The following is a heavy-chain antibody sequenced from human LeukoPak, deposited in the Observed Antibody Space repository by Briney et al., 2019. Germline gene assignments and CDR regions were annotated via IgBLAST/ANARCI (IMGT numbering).Heavy chain of an antibody. D-gene: IGHD3-3*01. CDR1: ADSVFSNSAG. Sequence: SQTLSLTCVISADSVFSNSAGWNWIRQSPSRGLEWLGRTYYRYKWYNDYAVSVKSRITINPDTSKNQFSLQLNSVTPEDTAVYYCARLPLTIFGWGNGMDVWGQGTTVTVSS. J-gene: IGHJ6*02. V-gene: IGHV6-1*01. CDR2: TYYRYKWYN. CDR3: ARLPLTIFGWGNGMDV.